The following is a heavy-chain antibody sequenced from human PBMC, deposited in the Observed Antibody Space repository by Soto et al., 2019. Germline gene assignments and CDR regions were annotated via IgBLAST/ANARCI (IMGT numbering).Heavy chain of an antibody. CDR2: ISYDGSNK. Sequence: QVQLVESGGGVVQPGRSLRLSCAASGFTFSTYGRHLVRQAPGKGLEWVAVISYDGSNKYYADSVKGRFTISRDNSKNTQYLQMNSLRAEDTAVYYCAKDGTSLIYYYDSSGYYYGQDYWGQGTLVTVSS. J-gene: IGHJ4*02. CDR3: AKDGTSLIYYYDSSGYYYGQDY. CDR1: GFTFSTYG. V-gene: IGHV3-30*18. D-gene: IGHD3-22*01.